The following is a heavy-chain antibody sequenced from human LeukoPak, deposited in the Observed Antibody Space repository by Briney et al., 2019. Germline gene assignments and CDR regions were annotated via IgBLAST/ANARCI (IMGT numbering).Heavy chain of an antibody. J-gene: IGHJ3*02. D-gene: IGHD4-17*01. V-gene: IGHV1-69*05. CDR3: ARLSVGIYGDYGDAFGI. CDR1: GGTFSSYA. Sequence: SVKVSCKASGGTFSSYAISWVRQAPGQGLEWMGGIIPIFGTANYAQKFQGRVTITTDESTSTAYMELSSLRSEDTAVYYCARLSVGIYGDYGDAFGIWGQGTMVTVSS. CDR2: IIPIFGTA.